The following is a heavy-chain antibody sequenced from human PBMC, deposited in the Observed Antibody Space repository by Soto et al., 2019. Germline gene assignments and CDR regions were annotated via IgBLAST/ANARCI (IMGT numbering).Heavy chain of an antibody. CDR1: SYSFSTNR. CDR2: GYFGDSRT. D-gene: IGHD6-13*01. J-gene: IGHJ4*02. Sequence: PGASLKISCNGASYSFSTNRIAWVRQMGERGAEWMGSGYFGDSRTRYGPSFEGQVTISADKSISTAYLQWSSLNASDTAIYYCATWRGSSWFDYWGQGTLVTVSS. CDR3: ATWRGSSWFDY. V-gene: IGHV5-51*03.